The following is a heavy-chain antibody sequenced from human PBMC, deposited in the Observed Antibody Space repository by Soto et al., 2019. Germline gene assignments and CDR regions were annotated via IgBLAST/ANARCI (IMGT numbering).Heavy chain of an antibody. J-gene: IGHJ5*02. CDR1: GYTFTGYY. V-gene: IGHV1-2*02. CDR3: ARGLGGGQQLGSPLFDP. Sequence: ASVKVSCTASGYTFTGYYMHWVRQAPGQGLEWMGWINPNSGGTNYAQKFQGRVTMTRDTSISTAYMELSRLRSDDTAVYYCARGLGGGQQLGSPLFDPWGQGTLVTVSS. D-gene: IGHD6-13*01. CDR2: INPNSGGT.